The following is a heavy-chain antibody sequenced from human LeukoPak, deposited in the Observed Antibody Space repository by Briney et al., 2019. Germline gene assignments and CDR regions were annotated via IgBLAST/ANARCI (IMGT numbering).Heavy chain of an antibody. D-gene: IGHD6-13*01. J-gene: IGHJ4*02. CDR1: GFTFDDYG. CDR2: INWNGGST. CDR3: ARFIAPAGYFDY. V-gene: IGHV3-20*04. Sequence: GGSLRLSCAASGFTFDDYGMSWVRQAPGKGLEWVSSINWNGGSTTYADSVKGRFTISRDNAKNSLYLQMNSLRAEDTAVYYCARFIAPAGYFDYWGQGTLVTVSS.